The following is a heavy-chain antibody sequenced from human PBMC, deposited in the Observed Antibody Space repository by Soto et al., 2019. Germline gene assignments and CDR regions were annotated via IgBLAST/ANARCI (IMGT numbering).Heavy chain of an antibody. CDR1: GGSISSGGYY. D-gene: IGHD6-13*01. J-gene: IGHJ6*03. Sequence: QVQLQESGPGLVKPSQTLSLTCTVSGGSISSGGYYWSWIRQHPGKGLEWIGYIYYSGSTYYNPSLKSRVTISVDTSKNQFSLKLSSVTAADTAVYYCAREIAAYYYYYYMDVWGKGTTVTVSS. CDR3: AREIAAYYYYYYMDV. V-gene: IGHV4-31*03. CDR2: IYYSGST.